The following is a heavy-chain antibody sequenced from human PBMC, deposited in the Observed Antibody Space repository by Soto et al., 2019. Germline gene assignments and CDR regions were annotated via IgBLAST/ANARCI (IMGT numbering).Heavy chain of an antibody. Sequence: ASVQVSCKASGYTFTSYAMNWVRQAPGQGLEWMGWINTNTGNPTYAQGFTGRFVCSLDTSVSTAYLQICSLKAEDTAVYYWAREKYSSSENYYDGREVWGQGTQGTVS. D-gene: IGHD6-6*01. V-gene: IGHV7-4-1*01. CDR2: INTNTGNP. CDR3: AREKYSSSENYYDGREV. CDR1: GYTFTSYA. J-gene: IGHJ6*02.